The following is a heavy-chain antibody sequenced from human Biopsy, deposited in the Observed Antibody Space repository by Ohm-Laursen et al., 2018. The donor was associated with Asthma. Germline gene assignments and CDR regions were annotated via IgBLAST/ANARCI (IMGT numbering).Heavy chain of an antibody. CDR3: ARHSGNYYAQLNY. V-gene: IGHV4-39*01. CDR2: ISYTGST. J-gene: IGHJ4*02. D-gene: IGHD1-26*01. Sequence: SETLFLTCTVSADSISSNNFYWGWIRQPPGKGLEWIATISYTGSTYYNPSLKSRVTISVDTSKNQFSLKLSSVTAADTAVYYYARHSGNYYAQLNYWGQGTLVTVSS. CDR1: ADSISSNNFY.